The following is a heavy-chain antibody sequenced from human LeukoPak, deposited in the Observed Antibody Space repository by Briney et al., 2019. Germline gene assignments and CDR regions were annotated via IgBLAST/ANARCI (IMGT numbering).Heavy chain of an antibody. CDR2: INRDGSEK. Sequence: GGSLRLSCAASGFTFSSYWMNWVRQAPGKGLEWVANINRDGSEKYYVDSVKGRFTISRDNGKNSLHLQMNSLRVEDTAMYFRVREVAWGWFDGYWGQGTLVTVSS. D-gene: IGHD3-10*01. J-gene: IGHJ4*02. CDR3: VREVAWGWFDGY. V-gene: IGHV3-7*01. CDR1: GFTFSSYW.